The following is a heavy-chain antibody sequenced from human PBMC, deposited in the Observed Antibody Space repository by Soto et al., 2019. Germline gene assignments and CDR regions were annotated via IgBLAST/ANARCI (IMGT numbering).Heavy chain of an antibody. V-gene: IGHV1-69*12. J-gene: IGHJ3*02. CDR2: IIPIFGTA. CDR1: GGTFSSYA. CDR3: ARAGGNDYGDYGAFDI. D-gene: IGHD4-17*01. Sequence: QVQLVQSGAEVKKPGSSVKVSCKASGGTFSSYAISWVRQAPGQGLEWMGGIIPIFGTANYAQKFQGRVTITADESTCTAYMELSSLRSEDTAVYYCARAGGNDYGDYGAFDIWGQGTMVTVSS.